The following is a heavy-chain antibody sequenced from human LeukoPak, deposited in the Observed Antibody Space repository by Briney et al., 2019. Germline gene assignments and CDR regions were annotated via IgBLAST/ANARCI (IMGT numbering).Heavy chain of an antibody. V-gene: IGHV4-61*02. CDR3: ASSGGY. J-gene: IGHJ4*02. D-gene: IGHD3-10*01. CDR2: IYTSGST. Sequence: PSETLSLTCTVSGGSISSGSYYWSWIRQPAGKGLEWIGRIYTSGSTNYNPSLKSRVTISVDTSKNQFSLKLSSVTAADTAVYYCASSGGYWGQGTLVAVSS. CDR1: GGSISSGSYY.